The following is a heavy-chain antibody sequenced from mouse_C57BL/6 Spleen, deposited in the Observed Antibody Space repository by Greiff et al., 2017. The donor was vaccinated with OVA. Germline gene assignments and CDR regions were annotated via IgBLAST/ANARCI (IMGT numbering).Heavy chain of an antibody. J-gene: IGHJ4*01. V-gene: IGHV1-26*01. CDR3: ARPLLWDAMDY. CDR2: INPNNGGT. CDR1: GYTFTDYY. D-gene: IGHD2-1*01. Sequence: VQLQQSGPELVKPGASVKISCKASGYTFTDYYMNWVKQSHGKSLEWIGDINPNNGGTSYNQKFKGKATLTVDKSSSTAYMELRSLTSEDSAVYYCARPLLWDAMDYWGQGTSVTVSS.